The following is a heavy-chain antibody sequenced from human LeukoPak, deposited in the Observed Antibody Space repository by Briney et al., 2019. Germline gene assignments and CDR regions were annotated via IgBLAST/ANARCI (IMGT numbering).Heavy chain of an antibody. CDR2: IGTAGDP. CDR1: GFTFSSYD. V-gene: IGHV3-13*05. J-gene: IGHJ6*04. CDR3: ARSGSSSSFGYYGMDV. Sequence: GGSLRLSCAASGFTFSSYDLHWVRHATGKGLEWVSAIGTAGDPYYPGSVKGRFTISRENAKSSLYLQMNSLRAGDTAVYYCARSGSSSSFGYYGMDVWGKGTTVTVSS. D-gene: IGHD6-13*01.